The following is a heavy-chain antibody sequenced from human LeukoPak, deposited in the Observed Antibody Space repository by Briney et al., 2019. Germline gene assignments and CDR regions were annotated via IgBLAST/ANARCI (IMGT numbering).Heavy chain of an antibody. D-gene: IGHD6-19*01. V-gene: IGHV4-34*01. CDR2: INHSGST. CDR3: ARIAVAGRNFDY. J-gene: IGHJ4*02. CDR1: GFTFSSYS. Sequence: GSLRLSCAASGFTFSSYSMNWVRQAPGKGLEWIGEINHSGSTNYNPSLKSRVTISVDTSKNQFSLKLSSVTAADTAVYYCARIAVAGRNFDYWGQGTLVTVSS.